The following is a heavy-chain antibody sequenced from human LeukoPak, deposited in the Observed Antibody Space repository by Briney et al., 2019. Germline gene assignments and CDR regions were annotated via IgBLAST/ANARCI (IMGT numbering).Heavy chain of an antibody. D-gene: IGHD2-2*01. J-gene: IGHJ6*02. CDR2: ISSSSTI. CDR1: EFTLSDYY. CDR3: ARVRGYIVVVPAAGFYYYGMDV. Sequence: GGSLRLSCAASEFTLSDYYMNWVGQAPGKGLGWGSSISSSSTIYYADSVKGRFTISRDNAKNSLYLQMNSLRAEDTAVYYCARVRGYIVVVPAAGFYYYGMDVWGQGTTVTVSS. V-gene: IGHV3-69-1*01.